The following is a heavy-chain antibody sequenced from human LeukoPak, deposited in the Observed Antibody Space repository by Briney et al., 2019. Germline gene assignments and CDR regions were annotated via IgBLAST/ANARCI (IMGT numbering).Heavy chain of an antibody. CDR1: GGTFSSYA. CDR3: ARGVREVRGVIIPYYFDY. D-gene: IGHD3-10*01. J-gene: IGHJ4*02. CDR2: IIPIFGTA. Sequence: GASVKVSCKASGGTFSSYAISWVRQAPGQGLEWMGGIIPIFGTANYAQKFQGRVTITADESTSTAYMELSSLRSEDTAVYYCARGVREVRGVIIPYYFDYWGQGTLVTVSS. V-gene: IGHV1-69*13.